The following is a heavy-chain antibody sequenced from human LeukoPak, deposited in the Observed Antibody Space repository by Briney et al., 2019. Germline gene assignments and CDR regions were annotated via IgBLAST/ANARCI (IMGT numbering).Heavy chain of an antibody. J-gene: IGHJ6*03. CDR2: FDPEDGET. D-gene: IGHD3-10*01. Sequence: GASVKVSCKVSGYTLTELSMHWVRQAPGKGLEWMGGFDPEDGETIYAQKFQGRVTMTEDTSTDTAYMELSSLRSEGTAVYYCATVSYYYGSGSYSVYMDVWGKGTTVTISS. CDR1: GYTLTELS. CDR3: ATVSYYYGSGSYSVYMDV. V-gene: IGHV1-24*01.